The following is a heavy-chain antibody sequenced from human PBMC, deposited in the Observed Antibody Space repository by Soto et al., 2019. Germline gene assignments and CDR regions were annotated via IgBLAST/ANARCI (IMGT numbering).Heavy chain of an antibody. CDR3: AKLFSSPGAGPPLPSF. V-gene: IGHV3-23*01. CDR2: CTGSGGST. CDR1: GFTFSNFA. J-gene: IGHJ1*01. Sequence: PGGSLRLSCAASGFTFSNFAMSWVRQAPGKGLEWVSACTGSGGSTYYADSVQGRFTISRDNSRNTLYLQMNSLRADDTAVYYCAKLFSSPGAGPPLPSFCGQGSLAPGSS.